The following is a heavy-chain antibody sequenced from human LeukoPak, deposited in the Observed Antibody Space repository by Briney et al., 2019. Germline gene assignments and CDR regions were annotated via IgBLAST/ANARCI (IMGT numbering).Heavy chain of an antibody. V-gene: IGHV1-46*01. J-gene: IGHJ6*03. CDR2: INPSGGST. CDR3: ARDWMVRGATYYMDV. D-gene: IGHD3-10*01. Sequence: ASVKVSCKASGYTFTSYHMNWVRQAPGQGLEWMGIINPSGGSTIYAQKFQGRVTLTRDTSTSTAYMELSSLRSEDTAVYYCARDWMVRGATYYMDVWGKGTTVTISS. CDR1: GYTFTSYH.